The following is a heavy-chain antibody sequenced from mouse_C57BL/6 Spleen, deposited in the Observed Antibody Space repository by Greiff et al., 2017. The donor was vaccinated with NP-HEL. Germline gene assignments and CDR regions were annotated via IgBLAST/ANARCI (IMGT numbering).Heavy chain of an antibody. J-gene: IGHJ1*03. CDR3: ARGYYGSSHWYFDV. V-gene: IGHV1-69*01. CDR1: GYTFTSYR. D-gene: IGHD1-1*01. CDR2: IDPSDSYT. Sequence: QVQLQQPGAELVMPGASVKLSCKASGYTFTSYRMHWVKQRPGQGLEWIGEIDPSDSYTNYNQKFKGKSTLTVDKSSSTAYMQLSILTSEDSAVYYCARGYYGSSHWYFDVWGTGTTVTVSS.